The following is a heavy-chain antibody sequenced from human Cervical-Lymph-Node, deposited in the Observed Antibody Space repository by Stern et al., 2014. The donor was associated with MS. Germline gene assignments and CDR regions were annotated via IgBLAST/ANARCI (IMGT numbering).Heavy chain of an antibody. CDR2: IYNSGAT. Sequence: QVQLQESGPGLVKPSQTLSLTCTVSGDSINSGGHYWSWIRQRPGKGLEWIGYIYNSGATFYSPSLNGRVTISLETSKNQFSLTLSSVTAADTAIYYCASRWSGTYYGQNWFDPWGQGILVTVSS. CDR1: GDSINSGGHY. D-gene: IGHD1-26*01. V-gene: IGHV4-31*03. J-gene: IGHJ5*02. CDR3: ASRWSGTYYGQNWFDP.